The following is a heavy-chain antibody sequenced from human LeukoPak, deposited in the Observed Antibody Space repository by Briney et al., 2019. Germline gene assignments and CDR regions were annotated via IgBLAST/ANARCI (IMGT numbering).Heavy chain of an antibody. Sequence: GRSLRLSCAASGFTFDDYAMHWVRQAPGKGLEWVSGISWNSGSIGYADSVKGRFTISRDNAKNSLYLQMNSLRAEDTALYYCAKGIYGSGSYFNNWGQGTLVTVSS. D-gene: IGHD3-10*01. CDR1: GFTFDDYA. V-gene: IGHV3-9*01. CDR3: AKGIYGSGSYFNN. J-gene: IGHJ4*02. CDR2: ISWNSGSI.